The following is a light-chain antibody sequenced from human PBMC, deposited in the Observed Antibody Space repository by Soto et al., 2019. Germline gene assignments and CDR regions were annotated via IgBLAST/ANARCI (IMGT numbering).Light chain of an antibody. V-gene: IGKV3-15*01. J-gene: IGKJ4*01. CDR1: QSVSSN. CDR3: KHYNTWPLT. Sequence: EIVMTQSPATLSVSPGERATFSCRASQSVSSNLAWYQQKPGQAPRLLIYGASIRATGIPARFSGSGSGTESTLKISNLKSEDFAIYYCKHYNTWPLTFGGGTK. CDR2: GAS.